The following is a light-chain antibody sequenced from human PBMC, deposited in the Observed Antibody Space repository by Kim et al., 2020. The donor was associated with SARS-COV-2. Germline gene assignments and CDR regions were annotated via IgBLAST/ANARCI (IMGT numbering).Light chain of an antibody. Sequence: DIQMTQSPSSLSASLGDRVTITCRTSQSISTYLNWYQQKPGKAPKLLIYGASRLQSGVPPRFSGSGSGTDFTLTISSLQPEDFATYYCQQSFSTPWTFGQGTKVDIK. CDR1: QSISTY. CDR3: QQSFSTPWT. V-gene: IGKV1-39*01. CDR2: GAS. J-gene: IGKJ1*01.